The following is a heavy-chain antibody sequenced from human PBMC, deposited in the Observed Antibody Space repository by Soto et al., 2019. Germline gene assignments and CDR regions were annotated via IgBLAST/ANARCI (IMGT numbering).Heavy chain of an antibody. J-gene: IGHJ5*02. CDR3: ARDHDRYGSGSSWFDP. CDR1: GFTFSSYS. D-gene: IGHD3-10*01. V-gene: IGHV3-21*01. Sequence: PGGSLRLSCAASGFTFSSYSMNWVRQAPGKGLEWVSSISSSSSYIYYADSVKGRFTISRDNAENSLYLQMNSLRAEDTAVYYCARDHDRYGSGSSWFDPWGQGTLVTVSS. CDR2: ISSSSSYI.